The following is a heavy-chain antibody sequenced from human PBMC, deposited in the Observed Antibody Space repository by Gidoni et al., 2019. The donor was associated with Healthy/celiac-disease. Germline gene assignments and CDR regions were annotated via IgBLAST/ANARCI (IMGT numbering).Heavy chain of an antibody. CDR3: ARGRVFGRGIGYSYGAYYYYGMDV. D-gene: IGHD5-18*01. V-gene: IGHV4-34*01. CDR1: GGSFSGYY. Sequence: QVQLQQWGAGLLKPSETLSLTCAVYGGSFSGYYWSWIRQPPGKGLEWIGEINHSGSTNYNPSLKSRVTISVDTSKNQFSLKLSSVTAADTAVYYCARGRVFGRGIGYSYGAYYYYGMDVWGQGTTVTVSS. CDR2: INHSGST. J-gene: IGHJ6*02.